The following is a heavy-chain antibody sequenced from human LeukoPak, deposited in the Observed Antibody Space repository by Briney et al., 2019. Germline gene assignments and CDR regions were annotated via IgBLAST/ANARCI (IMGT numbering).Heavy chain of an antibody. J-gene: IGHJ4*02. CDR1: GGSFSDYY. V-gene: IGHV4-34*01. D-gene: IGHD2-21*01. CDR3: ARPATPRERLFLY. Sequence: SETLSLTCAVYGGSFSDYYWTWIRQPPGKGLEWIGEINHSGSSNQNPALKSRVTMSVDTSKNQFSLKLTSVTAADTAVYYCARPATPRERLFLYWGQGTLVTVSS. CDR2: INHSGSS.